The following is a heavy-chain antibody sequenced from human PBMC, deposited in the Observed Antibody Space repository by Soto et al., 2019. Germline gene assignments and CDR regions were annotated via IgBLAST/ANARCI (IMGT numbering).Heavy chain of an antibody. CDR3: ASSYGSSWDPYSFDY. Sequence: GASVKVSCKVSGYTLTDLAMHWVRQAPGKGLEWMGGFDPEDGETIYSQKFQGRVTITRDTATSTAYMELSSLRSEDTAVYYCASSYGSSWDPYSFDYWGQGTLVTVSS. D-gene: IGHD6-13*01. CDR1: GYTLTDLA. V-gene: IGHV1-24*01. CDR2: FDPEDGET. J-gene: IGHJ4*02.